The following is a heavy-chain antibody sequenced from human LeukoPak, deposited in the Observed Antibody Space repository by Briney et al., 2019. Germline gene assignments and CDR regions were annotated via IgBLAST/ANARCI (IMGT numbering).Heavy chain of an antibody. D-gene: IGHD3-10*01. CDR2: INSGSSTM. Sequence: GGSLRLSCAASGFTFISYSMTWVRQAPGKGLEWVSYINSGSSTMYYADSVKGRFTISRDNGKTSLYLQMNSLRDEDTAVYYCARVIAVVRGGGLSYYYAMDVWGQGTTVTVSS. CDR1: GFTFISYS. J-gene: IGHJ6*02. CDR3: ARVIAVVRGGGLSYYYAMDV. V-gene: IGHV3-48*02.